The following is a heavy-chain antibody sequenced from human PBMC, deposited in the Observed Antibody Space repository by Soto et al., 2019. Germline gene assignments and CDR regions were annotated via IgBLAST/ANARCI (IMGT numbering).Heavy chain of an antibody. CDR2: IWYDGSNK. V-gene: IGHV3-33*01. D-gene: IGHD3-22*01. Sequence: GGSLRLSCAASGFTFSSYGMHWVRQAPGKGLEWVAVIWYDGSNKYYADSVKGRFTISRDNSKNTLYLQMNSLRAEDTAVYYCAREALSGYSSYWGQGTLVTVSS. CDR3: AREALSGYSSY. J-gene: IGHJ4*02. CDR1: GFTFSSYG.